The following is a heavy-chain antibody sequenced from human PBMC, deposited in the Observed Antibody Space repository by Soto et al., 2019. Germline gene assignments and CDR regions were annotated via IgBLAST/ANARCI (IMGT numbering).Heavy chain of an antibody. Sequence: QIQVVQSGAEVKEPGASVKVSCMASGYSSSNYYTHWVRQAPGQGLEWMGIVNPNGASTNYAQRFQGSVTLTRDTSTNTDDMELSRLTSDDTAVYFCASVTTIWSNWGQGTLVTVSS. CDR2: VNPNGAST. J-gene: IGHJ4*02. V-gene: IGHV1-46*01. CDR3: ASVTTIWSN. CDR1: GYSSSNYY. D-gene: IGHD2-21*02.